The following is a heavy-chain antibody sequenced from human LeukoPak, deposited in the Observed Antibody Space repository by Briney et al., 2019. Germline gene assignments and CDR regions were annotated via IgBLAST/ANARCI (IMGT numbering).Heavy chain of an antibody. V-gene: IGHV4-30-2*01. CDR2: IYHSGST. J-gene: IGHJ4*02. Sequence: PSQTLSLTCAVSGGSISSGGYSWSWIRQPPGKGLEWIGYIYHSGSTYYNPSLKSRVTISVDRSKNQFSLKLSSVTAADTAVYYCARGIGHSGGWYVDYWGQGTLVTVSS. CDR1: GGSISSGGYS. CDR3: ARGIGHSGGWYVDY. D-gene: IGHD6-19*01.